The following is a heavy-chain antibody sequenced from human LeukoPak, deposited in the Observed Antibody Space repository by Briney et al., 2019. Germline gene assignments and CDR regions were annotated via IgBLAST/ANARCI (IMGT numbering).Heavy chain of an antibody. J-gene: IGHJ4*02. D-gene: IGHD2-21*02. CDR1: GGSINSGSYY. CDR2: IYTSGST. V-gene: IGHV4-61*02. CDR3: ARVICHGGDCYRFLYYFDY. Sequence: PSETLSLTCTVSGGSINSGSYYRSWIRQPAGKGLEWIGRIYTSGSTNYNPSLKSRVTISVDTSKNQFSLKLSSVTAADTAVYYCARVICHGGDCYRFLYYFDYWGQGTLVTVSS.